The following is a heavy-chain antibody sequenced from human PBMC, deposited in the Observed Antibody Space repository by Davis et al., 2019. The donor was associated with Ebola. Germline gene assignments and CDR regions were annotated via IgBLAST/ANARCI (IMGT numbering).Heavy chain of an antibody. V-gene: IGHV5-51*01. Sequence: GESLKISCKGSGYSFTTYWIAWVRQTPGKGLEWMGIIYAGDSDSRYSPSFEGQVTISVDRSISTAYLQWNSLKASDTAMYYCARGPRSYFRAGGDDYWGQGTLVTVSS. CDR1: GYSFTTYW. J-gene: IGHJ4*02. CDR2: IYAGDSDS. CDR3: ARGPRSYFRAGGDDY. D-gene: IGHD3-10*01.